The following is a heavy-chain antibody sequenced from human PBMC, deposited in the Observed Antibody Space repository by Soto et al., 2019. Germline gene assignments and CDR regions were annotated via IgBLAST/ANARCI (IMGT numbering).Heavy chain of an antibody. V-gene: IGHV4-34*01. J-gene: IGHJ4*02. D-gene: IGHD6-19*01. CDR1: GGSFSGYY. CDR2: INHSGST. Sequence: SETLSLTCAVYGGSFSGYYWSWIRQPPGKGLEWIGEINHSGSTNYNPSLKSRVTISVDTSKNQFSLKLSSVTAADTAVYYCARAQKPILSSEYFDYWGQGTLVIVSS. CDR3: ARAQKPILSSEYFDY.